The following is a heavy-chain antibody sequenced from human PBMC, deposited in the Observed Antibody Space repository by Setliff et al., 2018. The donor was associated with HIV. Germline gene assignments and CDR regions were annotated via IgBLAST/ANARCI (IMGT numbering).Heavy chain of an antibody. CDR3: ARAVGPGAIHF. J-gene: IGHJ4*02. Sequence: GGSLRLSCAVSGFTLSNFWMHWVRQAPGKGLVWVSRINNDGSSATYADSVQGRFTISSDNAKNTLYLQMNSLRAEDTAVYYCARAVGPGAIHFWGQGTLVTVSS. V-gene: IGHV3-74*01. CDR2: INNDGSSA. D-gene: IGHD3-10*01. CDR1: GFTLSNFW.